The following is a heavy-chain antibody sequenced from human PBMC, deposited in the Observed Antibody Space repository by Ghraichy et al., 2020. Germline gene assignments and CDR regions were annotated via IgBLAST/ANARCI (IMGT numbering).Heavy chain of an antibody. CDR2: ISHAGDT. D-gene: IGHD7-27*01. Sequence: SETLSLTCAVSGASISRTNWWSWVRQSPEKGLECIGEISHAGDTQYNPSLMSRVTVSMDRSKNHYSLEMTSVTAADTAVYYCARSGVTGTKGLDCWSQGTLVTVSS. CDR3: ARSGVTGTKGLDC. J-gene: IGHJ4*02. V-gene: IGHV4-4*02. CDR1: GASISRTNW.